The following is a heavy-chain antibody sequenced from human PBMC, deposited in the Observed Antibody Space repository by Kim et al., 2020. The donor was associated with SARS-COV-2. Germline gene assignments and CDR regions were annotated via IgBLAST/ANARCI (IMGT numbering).Heavy chain of an antibody. D-gene: IGHD2-15*01. J-gene: IGHJ5*02. CDR1: GGSISSSSYY. V-gene: IGHV4-39*07. CDR3: ARAHRSISYCSGGSCSRSANNWFDP. Sequence: SETLSLTCTVSGGSISSSSYYWGWIRQPPGKGLEWIGSIYYSGSTYYNPSLKSRVTISVDTSKNQFSLKLSSVTAADTAVYYCARAHRSISYCSGGSCSRSANNWFDPWGQGTLVTVSS. CDR2: IYYSGST.